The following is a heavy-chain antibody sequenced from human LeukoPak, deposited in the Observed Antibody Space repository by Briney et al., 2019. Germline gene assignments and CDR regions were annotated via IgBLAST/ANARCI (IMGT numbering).Heavy chain of an antibody. Sequence: SGTLSLTCTVSGGSISSYYWSWIRQPPGKGLEWIGYIYYSGSTNYNPSLKSRVTISVDTSKNQFSLKLSSVTAADTAVYYCARVEYSSSWPYYYYYMDVWGKGTMVTISS. CDR2: IYYSGST. CDR1: GGSISSYY. D-gene: IGHD6-13*01. J-gene: IGHJ6*03. CDR3: ARVEYSSSWPYYYYYMDV. V-gene: IGHV4-59*01.